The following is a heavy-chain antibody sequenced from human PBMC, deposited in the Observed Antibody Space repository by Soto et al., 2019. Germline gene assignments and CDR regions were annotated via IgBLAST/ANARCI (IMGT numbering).Heavy chain of an antibody. CDR1: GFTFSNYW. D-gene: IGHD2-21*01. CDR3: AKGGPIRMDV. J-gene: IGHJ6*03. Sequence: PGGSLRLSCAASGFTFSNYWMHWVRQAPGKGLVWVARIDIDGMSTTYADSVKGRFTVSGDNAKNTLYLQMNLLRAEDTAMYYCAKGGPIRMDVWGKGTSVTVSS. CDR2: IDIDGMST. V-gene: IGHV3-74*01.